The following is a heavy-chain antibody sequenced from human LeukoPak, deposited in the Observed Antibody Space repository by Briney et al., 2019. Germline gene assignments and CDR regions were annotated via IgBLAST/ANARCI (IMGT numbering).Heavy chain of an antibody. CDR3: ARHSITFGGVIGRTFDY. J-gene: IGHJ4*02. V-gene: IGHV4-39*01. Sequence: KPSETLSLTCTVSGGSISSSSYYWGWIRQPPGRGLEWIGRIYYSGSTYYDPSLKSRVTISVDTSKNQFSLKLSSVTAADLAVYYCARHSITFGGVIGRTFDYWGQGTLVTVSS. CDR1: GGSISSSSYY. CDR2: IYYSGST. D-gene: IGHD3-16*02.